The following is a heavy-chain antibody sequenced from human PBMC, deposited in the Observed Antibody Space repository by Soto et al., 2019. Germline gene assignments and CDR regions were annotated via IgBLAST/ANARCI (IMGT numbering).Heavy chain of an antibody. Sequence: ASVKVSCKASGYTFTSYGISWVRQAPGQGLEWMGWISAYNGNTNYAQKLQGRITMTTDTSTSTAYMELRSLRSDDTAVYYCARDYIWGSSNAFDIWGQGTMLTVSS. J-gene: IGHJ3*02. CDR1: GYTFTSYG. CDR2: ISAYNGNT. V-gene: IGHV1-18*01. CDR3: ARDYIWGSSNAFDI. D-gene: IGHD3-16*01.